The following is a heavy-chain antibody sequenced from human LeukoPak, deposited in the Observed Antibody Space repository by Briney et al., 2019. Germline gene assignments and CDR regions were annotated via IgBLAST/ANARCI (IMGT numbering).Heavy chain of an antibody. CDR1: GYTFTSYD. J-gene: IGHJ6*02. D-gene: IGHD2-21*02. CDR3: ASLVVVTATYYYGMDV. Sequence: ASVKVSCKASGYTFTSYDINWVRQATGQGLEWMGWMNPNSGNTGYAQKFQGRVTMTRNTSISTAYMELSSLRSEDTAVYYCASLVVVTATYYYGMDVWGQGTTVTVSS. V-gene: IGHV1-8*01. CDR2: MNPNSGNT.